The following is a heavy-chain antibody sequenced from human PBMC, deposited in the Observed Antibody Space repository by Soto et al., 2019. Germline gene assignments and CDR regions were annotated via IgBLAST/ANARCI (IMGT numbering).Heavy chain of an antibody. CDR1: GGTSNSVS. CDR2: IITSLGEA. Sequence: QVQPVQSGAEVKKPGSSVRVSCKTSGGTSNSVSWRRQAHGQGHEWVGRIITSLGEATYAHTFQGRGTITTDRPTNTVYMDLASLRCEDTAVYFCAREGGLYYMDYWGQGTLVTVSA. D-gene: IGHD3-10*01. J-gene: IGHJ4*02. CDR3: AREGGLYYMDY. V-gene: IGHV1-69*08.